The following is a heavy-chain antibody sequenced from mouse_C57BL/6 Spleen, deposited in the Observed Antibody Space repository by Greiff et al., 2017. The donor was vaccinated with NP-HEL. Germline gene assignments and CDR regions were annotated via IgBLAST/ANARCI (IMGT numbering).Heavy chain of an antibody. J-gene: IGHJ4*01. CDR2: IWRGGST. V-gene: IGHV2-5*01. Sequence: VMLVESGPGLVQPSQSLSITCTVSGFSLTSYGVHWVRQSPGKGLEWLGVIWRGGSTDYNAAFMSRLSITKDNSKSQVFFKMNRLQADDTAIYYWAQGVYYDYDDGGNYAMDYWGQGTSVTVSS. CDR3: AQGVYYDYDDGGNYAMDY. CDR1: GFSLTSYG. D-gene: IGHD2-4*01.